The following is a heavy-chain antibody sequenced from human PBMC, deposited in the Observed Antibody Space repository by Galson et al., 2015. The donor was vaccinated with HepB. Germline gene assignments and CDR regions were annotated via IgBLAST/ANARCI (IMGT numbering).Heavy chain of an antibody. V-gene: IGHV3-30*18. D-gene: IGHD2-2*01. J-gene: IGHJ5*02. CDR3: AKRKGRYQLLGGWFDP. Sequence: SLRLSCAASGFTFSSYGMHWVRQAPGKGLEWVAVISYDGSNKYYADSVKGRFTISRDNSKNTLYLQMNSLRAEDTAVYYCAKRKGRYQLLGGWFDPWGQGTLVTVSS. CDR1: GFTFSSYG. CDR2: ISYDGSNK.